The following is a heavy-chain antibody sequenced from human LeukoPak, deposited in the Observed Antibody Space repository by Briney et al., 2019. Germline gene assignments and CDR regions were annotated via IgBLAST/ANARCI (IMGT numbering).Heavy chain of an antibody. V-gene: IGHV1-18*01. J-gene: IGHJ3*02. CDR2: ISAYNGNT. Sequence: ASVKVSCKASGYTFTSYGISWVRQAPGQGLEWMGWISAYNGNTNYAQKLQGRVTMTTDTSTSTAYMELRSPRSDDTAVYYCAREGYYDSSGAFDIWGQGTMVTVSS. D-gene: IGHD3-22*01. CDR1: GYTFTSYG. CDR3: AREGYYDSSGAFDI.